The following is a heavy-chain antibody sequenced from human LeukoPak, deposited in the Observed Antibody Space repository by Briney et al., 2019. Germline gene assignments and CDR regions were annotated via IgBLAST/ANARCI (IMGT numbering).Heavy chain of an antibody. Sequence: PGGSLRLSCAASGFTFSSYAMSWVRKAPGKGLEWVSAISGSGGSTYYADSVKGRFTISRDNSKNTLYLQMNSLRAEDTAVYYCAKDQLVVVTAIPNDYWGQGTLVTVSS. V-gene: IGHV3-23*01. CDR1: GFTFSSYA. D-gene: IGHD2-21*02. J-gene: IGHJ4*02. CDR3: AKDQLVVVTAIPNDY. CDR2: ISGSGGST.